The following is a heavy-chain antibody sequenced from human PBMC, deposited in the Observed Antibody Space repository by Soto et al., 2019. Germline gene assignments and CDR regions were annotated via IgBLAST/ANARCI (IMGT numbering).Heavy chain of an antibody. D-gene: IGHD6-6*01. J-gene: IGHJ5*02. V-gene: IGHV4-38-2*01. CDR3: ASSSSTQRRFDP. CDR1: GYSISSGYY. Sequence: PSETLSLTCAVSGYSISSGYYWGWIRQPPGKGLEWIGSIYHSGSTYYNSSLKSRVTISVDTSKNQFSLMLSSVTAADTAVYYCASSSSTQRRFDPWGQGTLVTVSS. CDR2: IYHSGST.